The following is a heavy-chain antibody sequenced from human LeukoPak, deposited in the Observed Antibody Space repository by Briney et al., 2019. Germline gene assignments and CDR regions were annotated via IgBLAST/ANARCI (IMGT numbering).Heavy chain of an antibody. CDR2: ISGSGGST. Sequence: GGSLRLSCAASGFGIKNYYLTWVRQAPGKGLEWVSAISGSGGSTYYADSVKGRFTISRDNSKNTLYLQMNSLRAEDTAVYYCAKSPRRPYFDYWGQGTLVTVSS. CDR1: GFGIKNYY. CDR3: AKSPRRPYFDY. J-gene: IGHJ4*02. V-gene: IGHV3-23*01. D-gene: IGHD6-6*01.